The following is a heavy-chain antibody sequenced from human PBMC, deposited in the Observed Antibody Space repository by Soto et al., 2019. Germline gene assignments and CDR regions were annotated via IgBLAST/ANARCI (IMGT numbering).Heavy chain of an antibody. CDR3: ARQGRSSSWPPYNWFDP. CDR1: GGSISSSSYY. Sequence: SETLSLTCTVSGGSISSSSYYWGWIRQPPGKGLEWIGSIYYSGSTYYHPSLKSRVTISVDTSKNQFSLKLSSVTAADTAVYYCARQGRSSSWPPYNWFDPWGQGTLVTVSS. V-gene: IGHV4-39*01. CDR2: IYYSGST. J-gene: IGHJ5*02. D-gene: IGHD6-13*01.